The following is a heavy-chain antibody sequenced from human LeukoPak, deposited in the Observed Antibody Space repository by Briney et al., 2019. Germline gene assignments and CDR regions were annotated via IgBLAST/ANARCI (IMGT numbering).Heavy chain of an antibody. CDR1: GGSISSSTYY. V-gene: IGHV4-39*07. CDR3: AREVVVVPAARDVWYFDL. D-gene: IGHD2-2*01. Sequence: AETLSLTCIVSGGSISSSTYYWGWIRQPPGKGREWIGRMYYSGSTYYNPSLKSRVTISVDRSKNQFSLKLSSVTAADTAVYYCAREVVVVPAARDVWYFDLWGRGTLVTVSS. CDR2: MYYSGST. J-gene: IGHJ2*01.